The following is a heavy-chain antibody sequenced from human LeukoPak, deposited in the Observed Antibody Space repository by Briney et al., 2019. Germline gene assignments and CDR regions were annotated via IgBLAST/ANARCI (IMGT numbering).Heavy chain of an antibody. CDR3: ATSHGYSGSSY. J-gene: IGHJ4*02. CDR1: GGTFSSYA. V-gene: IGHV1-69*05. D-gene: IGHD1-26*01. CDR2: IIPIFGTA. Sequence: ASVKVSCKASGGTFSSYAISWVRQAPGQGLEWMGGIIPIFGTANYAQKFQGRVTITTDESTGTAYMELSSLRSEDTAVYYCATSHGYSGSSYWGQGTLVTVSS.